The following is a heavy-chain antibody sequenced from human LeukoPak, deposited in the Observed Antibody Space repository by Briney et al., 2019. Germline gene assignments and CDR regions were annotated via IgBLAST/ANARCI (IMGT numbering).Heavy chain of an antibody. J-gene: IGHJ4*02. CDR3: ARRRNGVPYYFDY. Sequence: PSETLSLTCTVSGGSISTSDYYWGWIRGPPGKGLEWIGSFYYSGSTYYNPPLKSRLTISVDTSNNQFSLRLTSVTAADTAVYYCARRRNGVPYYFDYWGQGTLVTVSS. CDR1: GGSISTSDYY. D-gene: IGHD1-1*01. V-gene: IGHV4-39*01. CDR2: FYYSGST.